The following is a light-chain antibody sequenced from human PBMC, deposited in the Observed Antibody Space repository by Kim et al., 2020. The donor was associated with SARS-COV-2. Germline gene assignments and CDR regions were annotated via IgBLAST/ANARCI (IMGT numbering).Light chain of an antibody. J-gene: IGLJ3*02. CDR1: SSDVGGYNY. CDR2: DVT. Sequence: GQSITISCTGTSSDVGGYNYVSWYRQHPGKAPKLMIYDVTNRPSGVSNRFSGSKSGNTASLTISGLQAEDEADYYCSSYTSSTTLVFGGGTKLTVL. V-gene: IGLV2-14*03. CDR3: SSYTSSTTLV.